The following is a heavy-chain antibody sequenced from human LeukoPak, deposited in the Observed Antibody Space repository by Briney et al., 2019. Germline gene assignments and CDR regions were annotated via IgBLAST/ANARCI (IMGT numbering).Heavy chain of an antibody. J-gene: IGHJ4*02. V-gene: IGHV3-23*01. D-gene: IGHD3-22*01. Sequence: GGSLRLSCAASGFTFSSYAMSWVRQAPGKGLEWVSAISGSGGSTYYADSVKGRFTIFRDNSKNTLYLQMNSLRAEDTAVYYCAKVRYYYDSSGVNYWGQGTLVTVSS. CDR1: GFTFSSYA. CDR2: ISGSGGST. CDR3: AKVRYYYDSSGVNY.